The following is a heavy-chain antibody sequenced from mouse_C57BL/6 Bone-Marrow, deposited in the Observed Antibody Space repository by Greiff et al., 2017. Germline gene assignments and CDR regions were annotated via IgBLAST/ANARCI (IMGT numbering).Heavy chain of an antibody. V-gene: IGHV1-74*01. Sequence: VQLQQPGAELVKPGASVKVSCKASGYTFTSYWMHWVTPRPGPGLEWIGRLHPSASDTTYNQKFKGKATLTVDKSSSSAYLQLSSLTSEDSAVYYCAIGLMYYGSSMEYFDVWGTGTTVTVAS. CDR3: AIGLMYYGSSMEYFDV. J-gene: IGHJ1*03. CDR2: LHPSASDT. D-gene: IGHD1-1*01. CDR1: GYTFTSYW.